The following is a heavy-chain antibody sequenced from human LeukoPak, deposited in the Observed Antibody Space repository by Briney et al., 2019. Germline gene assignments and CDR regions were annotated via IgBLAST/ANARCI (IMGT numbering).Heavy chain of an antibody. CDR2: IIPIFGTA. Sequence: VASVKVSCKASGGTFSSYAISWVRQAPGQGLEWMGGIIPIFGTANYAQKFQGRVTITTDESTSTAYMELSSLRSEDTAVYYCARSPRREYQLLFAAFDIWGQGTMVTVSS. V-gene: IGHV1-69*05. CDR3: ARSPRREYQLLFAAFDI. D-gene: IGHD2-2*01. J-gene: IGHJ3*02. CDR1: GGTFSSYA.